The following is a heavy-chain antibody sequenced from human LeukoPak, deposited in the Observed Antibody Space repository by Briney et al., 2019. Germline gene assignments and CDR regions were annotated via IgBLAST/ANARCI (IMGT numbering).Heavy chain of an antibody. V-gene: IGHV4-34*01. D-gene: IGHD2-15*01. CDR2: INHSGST. J-gene: IGHJ5*02. Sequence: PSETLSLTCTVSGGSISSYYWSWIRQPPGKGLEWIGEINHSGSTNYNPSLKSRVTISVDTSKNQFSLKLSSVTAADTAVYYCARRAATPYWFDPWGQGTLVTVSS. CDR1: GGSISSYY. CDR3: ARRAATPYWFDP.